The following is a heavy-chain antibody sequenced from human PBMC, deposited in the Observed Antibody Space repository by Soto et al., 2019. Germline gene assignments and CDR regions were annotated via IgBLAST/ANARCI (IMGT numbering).Heavy chain of an antibody. D-gene: IGHD3-10*01. CDR1: GGSFSGYY. CDR2: INHSGST. CDR3: ARGRITMVRGVPTYYFDY. V-gene: IGHV4-34*01. J-gene: IGHJ4*02. Sequence: SETLSLTCAVYGGSFSGYYWSWIRQPPGKGLEWVGEINHSGSTNYNPSLKTRVTISVDTSKNQFSLKLSSVTAADKAVYYCARGRITMVRGVPTYYFDYWGQGTLVTVSS.